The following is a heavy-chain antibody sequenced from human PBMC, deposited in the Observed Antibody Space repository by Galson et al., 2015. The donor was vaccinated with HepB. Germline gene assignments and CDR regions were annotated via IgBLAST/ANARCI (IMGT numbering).Heavy chain of an antibody. CDR3: ARRVVVPSTQNWYFDL. CDR2: IKGDGSAT. CDR1: GFTLSSFW. V-gene: IGHV3-74*01. J-gene: IGHJ2*01. D-gene: IGHD2-15*01. Sequence: SLRLSCATSGFTLSSFWMHWVRQGPGKGLVWVPRIKGDGSATGYADSVKGRFTISTDNAKNTLYLQMNSLRAEDTAVYYCARRVVVPSTQNWYFDLWGRGTLVTVSS.